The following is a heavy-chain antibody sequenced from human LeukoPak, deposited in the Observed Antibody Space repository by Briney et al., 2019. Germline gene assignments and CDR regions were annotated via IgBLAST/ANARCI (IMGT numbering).Heavy chain of an antibody. J-gene: IGHJ4*02. D-gene: IGHD2-2*01. V-gene: IGHV3-48*01. CDR2: ISSSSSTI. CDR3: ARNAFVDCSSTSCYYDY. CDR1: GFTFSSYS. Sequence: SGGSLRLSCAASGFTFSSYSMNWVRQAPGKGLEWVSYISSSSSTIYYADSVKGRFTISRGNAKSSLYLQMNSLRAEDTAVYYCARNAFVDCSSTSCYYDYWGQGTLVTVSS.